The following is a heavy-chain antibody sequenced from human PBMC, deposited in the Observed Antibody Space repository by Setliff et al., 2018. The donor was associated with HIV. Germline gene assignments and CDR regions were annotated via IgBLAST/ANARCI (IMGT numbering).Heavy chain of an antibody. CDR1: GYAFNYYG. J-gene: IGHJ4*02. CDR2: ISAYNGYT. Sequence: ASVKVSCKTSGYAFNYYGVTWVRQAPGQGLEWMAWISAYNGYTYYAPKFPGRVTMSTDTATNTAYMEIRSLTSDDTAVYYCARTQYGSTSPGNYWGQGTLVTSPQ. V-gene: IGHV1-18*01. CDR3: ARTQYGSTSPGNY. D-gene: IGHD2-2*01.